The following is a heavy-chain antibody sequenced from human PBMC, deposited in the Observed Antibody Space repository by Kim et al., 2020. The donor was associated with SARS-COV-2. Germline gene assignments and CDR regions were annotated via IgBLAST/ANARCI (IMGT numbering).Heavy chain of an antibody. Sequence: SVKVSCKASGGTFSSYAISWVRQAPGQGLEWMGGIMPIFGTANYAQKFQGRVTITADESTSTAYMELSSLRSEDTAMYYCARGGWSSGWPYYYYYGMDVWGQGTTVTVSS. CDR1: GGTFSSYA. D-gene: IGHD6-19*01. CDR3: ARGGWSSGWPYYYYYGMDV. J-gene: IGHJ6*02. CDR2: IMPIFGTA. V-gene: IGHV1-69*13.